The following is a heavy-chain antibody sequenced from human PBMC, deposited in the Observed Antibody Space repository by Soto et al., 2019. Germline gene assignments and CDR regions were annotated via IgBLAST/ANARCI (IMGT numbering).Heavy chain of an antibody. CDR1: GFTFSSYW. V-gene: IGHV3-7*01. J-gene: IGHJ4*02. CDR2: IKQDGSEK. Sequence: GGSLRLSCAASGFTFSSYWMSWVRQAPGKGLEWVANIKQDGSEKYYVDSVKGRFTISRDNAKNSLYLQMNSLRAEDTAVYYCARDLGDYIWGSYRRKYFDYWGQGTLVTVSS. CDR3: ARDLGDYIWGSYRRKYFDY. D-gene: IGHD3-16*02.